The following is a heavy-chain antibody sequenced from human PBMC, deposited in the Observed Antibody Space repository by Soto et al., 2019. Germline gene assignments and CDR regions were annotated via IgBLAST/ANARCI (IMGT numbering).Heavy chain of an antibody. CDR2: IYSGST. CDR1: GGSISSSSSY. CDR3: VTTRGIAVGGSFDH. D-gene: IGHD6-13*01. V-gene: IGHV4-39*01. J-gene: IGHJ5*02. Sequence: SETLSLTCTLSGGSISSSSSYWGWVRQPPGKGREWMATIYSGSTYQNPSLKSRVTISVDTSKNQFSLKLSSVAAPDTAIYYCVTTRGIAVGGSFDHWGQGTLVTVSS.